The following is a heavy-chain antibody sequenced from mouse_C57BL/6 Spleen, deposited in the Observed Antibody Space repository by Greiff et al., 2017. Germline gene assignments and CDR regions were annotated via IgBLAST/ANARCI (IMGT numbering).Heavy chain of an antibody. CDR1: GFTFSDYG. CDR2: ISSGSSTI. J-gene: IGHJ2*01. Sequence: EVKLMESGGGLVKPGGSLKLSCAASGFTFSDYGMHWVRQAPEKGLEWVADISSGSSTIYYADTGKGRFTISRDNAKNTLFLQMTSLRSEDTAMYYCARGEDYEDFDYWGQGTTLTVSS. CDR3: ARGEDYEDFDY. D-gene: IGHD2-4*01. V-gene: IGHV5-17*01.